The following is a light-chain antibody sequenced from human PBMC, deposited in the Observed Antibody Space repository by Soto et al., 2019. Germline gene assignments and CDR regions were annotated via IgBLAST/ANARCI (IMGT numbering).Light chain of an antibody. J-gene: IGKJ4*01. V-gene: IGKV3-15*01. CDR3: QQYTDWPLT. Sequence: ETVMTQSPATLSVSPGERATLSCRASQNVRSNLAWYQQKRGQAPRLLIYGASTRATGVPARFSGSGSGTEFTLTISSLQSEDFVVYYCQQYTDWPLTFGGGTKVEIK. CDR1: QNVRSN. CDR2: GAS.